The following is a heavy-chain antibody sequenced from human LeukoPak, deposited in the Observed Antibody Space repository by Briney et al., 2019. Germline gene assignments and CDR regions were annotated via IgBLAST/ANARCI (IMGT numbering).Heavy chain of an antibody. J-gene: IGHJ4*02. D-gene: IGHD3-22*01. CDR1: GYTFTSYY. CDR3: ARAYYYDSSGYSDYFDY. CDR2: INPSGGST. V-gene: IGHV1-46*01. Sequence: ASVKVSCKASGYTFTSYYMHWVRQAPGQGLEWMGIINPSGGSTSYAQKFQGRVTMTRDTSTSRVYMELSSLRSEDTAVYYCARAYYYDSSGYSDYFDYWGQGTLVTVSS.